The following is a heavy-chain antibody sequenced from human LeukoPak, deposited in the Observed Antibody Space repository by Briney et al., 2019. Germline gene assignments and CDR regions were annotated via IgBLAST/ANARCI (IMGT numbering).Heavy chain of an antibody. CDR1: GYSFTGHY. D-gene: IGHD3-10*01. Sequence: ASVKVSCKASGYSFTGHYMHWVRQAPGQGLEWMGWINPKSGSTNYEQKFQGRVTMTRNTSISTAYMDMSSLRSDGTDVYYCARNLWFGELSDAFDMWGQGTMVTVSS. CDR2: INPKSGST. CDR3: ARNLWFGELSDAFDM. J-gene: IGHJ3*02. V-gene: IGHV1-2*02.